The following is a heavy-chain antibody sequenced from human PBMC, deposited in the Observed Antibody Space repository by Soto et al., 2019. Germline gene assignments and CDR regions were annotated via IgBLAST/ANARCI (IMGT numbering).Heavy chain of an antibody. CDR2: IIPILDIV. D-gene: IGHD4-4*01. CDR3: GRDRDNDSKGQSEF. Sequence: QVQLVQSGAEVKKPGSSVKVSCKSSGVTFSSNTITWVRQAPGQGLEWMGRIIPILDIVNYAPKFQGRVTITADKSTSTVYMELSSLRSEDTAVYYWGRDRDNDSKGQSEFWGQGTLVTVSS. V-gene: IGHV1-69*08. CDR1: GVTFSSNT. J-gene: IGHJ4*02.